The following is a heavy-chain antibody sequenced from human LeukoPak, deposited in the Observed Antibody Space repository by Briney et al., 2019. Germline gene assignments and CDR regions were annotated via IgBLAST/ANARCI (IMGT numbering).Heavy chain of an antibody. Sequence: GGSLRLSCAASGFTFSDYAMNWVRQAPGKGLEWVSVIIGSADSTDYADSVEGRFTISRDRSKNTLYLQMNSLTVEDTAVYYCAKGAYDYVEIGYFDYWGQGTMVIVST. CDR1: GFTFSDYA. V-gene: IGHV3-23*01. D-gene: IGHD5-12*01. J-gene: IGHJ4*02. CDR3: AKGAYDYVEIGYFDY. CDR2: IIGSADST.